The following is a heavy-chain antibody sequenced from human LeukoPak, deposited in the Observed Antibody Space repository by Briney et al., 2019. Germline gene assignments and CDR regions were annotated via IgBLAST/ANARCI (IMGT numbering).Heavy chain of an antibody. CDR1: GFTVSSNY. V-gene: IGHV3-66*01. Sequence: GGSLRLSCAASGFTVSSNYMSWVRQAPGGGLEWVSVIYSGGSTYYADSVKGRFTISRDNSKNTLYLQMNSLRAEDTAVYYCARVIDSSGYYPWFDPWGQGTLVTVSS. CDR3: ARVIDSSGYYPWFDP. D-gene: IGHD3-22*01. J-gene: IGHJ5*02. CDR2: IYSGGST.